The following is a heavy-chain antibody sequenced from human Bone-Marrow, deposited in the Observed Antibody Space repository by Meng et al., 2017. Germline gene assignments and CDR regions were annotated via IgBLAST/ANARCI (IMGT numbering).Heavy chain of an antibody. D-gene: IGHD3-22*01. CDR3: ARVITYYYDSSGYYNWNFDL. V-gene: IGHV4-59*01. Sequence: SETLSLTCTVSGGSISSYYWSWIRQPPGKGLEWIGYIYYSGSTNYNPSLKSRVTISVDTSKNQFSLKLSSVTAADTAVYYCARVITYYYDSSGYYNWNFDLWGRGTLVTVSS. CDR1: GGSISSYY. CDR2: IYYSGST. J-gene: IGHJ2*01.